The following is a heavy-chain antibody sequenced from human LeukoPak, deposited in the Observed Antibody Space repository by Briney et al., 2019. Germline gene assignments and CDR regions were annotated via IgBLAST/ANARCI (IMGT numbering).Heavy chain of an antibody. J-gene: IGHJ6*03. Sequence: GGSLRLSCAASGFTVSSNYMSWVRQAPGKGLEWVSVTYSGGSTYYADSVKGRFTISRDNSKNTLYLQMNSLRAEDTAVYYCARNYGDLYYYYYYYMDVWGKGTTVTVSS. V-gene: IGHV3-53*01. CDR3: ARNYGDLYYYYYYYMDV. D-gene: IGHD4-17*01. CDR2: TYSGGST. CDR1: GFTVSSNY.